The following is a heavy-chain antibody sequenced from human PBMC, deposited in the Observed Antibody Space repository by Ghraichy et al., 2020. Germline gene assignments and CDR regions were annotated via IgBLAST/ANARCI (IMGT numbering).Heavy chain of an antibody. CDR3: AKGGNIAVIGKD. D-gene: IGHD6-19*01. CDR2: ISGSGGST. J-gene: IGHJ4*02. Sequence: GGSLRLSCAASGFTFSTYAMTWVRQAPGKGLEWVSSISGSGGSTYYADSVKGRFTISRDNSKNTLYLQMNSLRAEDTAVYYCAKGGNIAVIGKDWGQGTLVTVSS. V-gene: IGHV3-23*01. CDR1: GFTFSTYA.